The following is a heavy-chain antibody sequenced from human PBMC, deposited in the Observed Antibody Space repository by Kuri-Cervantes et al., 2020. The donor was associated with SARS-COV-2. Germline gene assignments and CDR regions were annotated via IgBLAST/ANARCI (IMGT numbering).Heavy chain of an antibody. Sequence: GGSLRLSCAASGFKFSRTDMHWVRQAPGKGLEWVAVISYDTRNKYYADSVKGRFTISRDNSKNTLYLQVNSLRAEDTAVYYCAKIPFYDSSGYYSNYWGQGTLVTVSS. J-gene: IGHJ4*02. CDR3: AKIPFYDSSGYYSNY. CDR1: GFKFSRTD. V-gene: IGHV3-30*18. CDR2: ISYDTRNK. D-gene: IGHD3-22*01.